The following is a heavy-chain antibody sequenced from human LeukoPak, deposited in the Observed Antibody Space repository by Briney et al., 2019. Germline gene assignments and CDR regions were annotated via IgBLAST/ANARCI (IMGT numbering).Heavy chain of an antibody. D-gene: IGHD2-8*02. Sequence: SETLSLTCTVSGGSISSYYWSWIRQPPGKGLEWIGYIYYSGSTNYNPSLKSRATISVDTSKNQFSLKLSSVTAADTAVYYCARAGGGAFDIWGQGTMVTVSS. CDR1: GGSISSYY. CDR3: ARAGGGAFDI. CDR2: IYYSGST. V-gene: IGHV4-59*01. J-gene: IGHJ3*02.